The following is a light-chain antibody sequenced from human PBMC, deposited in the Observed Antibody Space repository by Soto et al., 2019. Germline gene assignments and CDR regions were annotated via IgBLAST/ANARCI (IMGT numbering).Light chain of an antibody. CDR1: SVDINY. Sequence: QSALTQPPSASGSRGQSVTISCTGTSVDINYVSWFQQHPGKAPKLIICEVTKRPSGVPDRFSGSKSGNTASLTVSGLQDDDEADYYCSSYAGREIWVFGGGTKLTVL. J-gene: IGLJ3*02. CDR2: EVT. V-gene: IGLV2-8*01. CDR3: SSYAGREIWV.